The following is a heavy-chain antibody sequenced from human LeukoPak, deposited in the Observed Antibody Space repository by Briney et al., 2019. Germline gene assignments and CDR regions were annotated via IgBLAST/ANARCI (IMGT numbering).Heavy chain of an antibody. CDR1: GFTFSTYW. CDR2: INQDGSEK. D-gene: IGHD6-13*01. Sequence: GGSLGLSCAASGFTFSTYWMNWVRQAPGKGLEWVANINQDGSEKHCVDSVKGRFTTSRDNAKNSLYLQMNSLSADDTAIYYCARGTSMPAATNRVVDYWGQGTLVTVSS. V-gene: IGHV3-7*01. CDR3: ARGTSMPAATNRVVDY. J-gene: IGHJ4*02.